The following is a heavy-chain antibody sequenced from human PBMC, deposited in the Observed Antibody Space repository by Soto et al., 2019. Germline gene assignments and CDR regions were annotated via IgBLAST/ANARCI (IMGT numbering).Heavy chain of an antibody. Sequence: SETLCVTCAVYGGSCSGYDGSWIRQPPGKGLEWIGEINHSGSTNYNPSLKSRVTISVDTSKNQFSLKLSSVTAADTAVYYCARGAQYGSGSYNYYMDVWGKGTTVTVSS. V-gene: IGHV4-34*01. CDR3: ARGAQYGSGSYNYYMDV. J-gene: IGHJ6*03. D-gene: IGHD3-10*01. CDR2: INHSGST. CDR1: GGSCSGYD.